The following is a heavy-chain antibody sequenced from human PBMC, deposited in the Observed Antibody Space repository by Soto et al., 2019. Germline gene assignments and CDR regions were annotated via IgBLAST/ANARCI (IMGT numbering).Heavy chain of an antibody. CDR3: ARDWGYDRYYYYGMDV. CDR2: ISAYNGNT. V-gene: IGHV1-18*04. Sequence: ASVKGSCKASGYTFTSYGISWVRHAPGQGLEWMGWISAYNGNTNYAQKLQGRVTMTTDTSTSTAYMELRSLRSDDTAVYYCARDWGYDRYYYYGMDVWGQGTTVTVSS. D-gene: IGHD5-12*01. J-gene: IGHJ6*02. CDR1: GYTFTSYG.